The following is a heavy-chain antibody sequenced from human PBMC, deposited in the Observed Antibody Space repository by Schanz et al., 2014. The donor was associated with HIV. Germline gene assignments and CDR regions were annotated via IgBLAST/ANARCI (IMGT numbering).Heavy chain of an antibody. Sequence: EVQLLESGGGLVQPGESLRLSCAVSGFRFSSHAMTWVRQAPGKGLEWVSGISWNSGSKGYADTVKGRFTISRDNAKNSLYLQMNSLRAEDTAVYYCAKVLIPMIAVPYYGMDVWGQGTTVTVSS. V-gene: IGHV3-9*01. CDR1: GFRFSSHA. CDR2: ISWNSGSK. J-gene: IGHJ6*02. CDR3: AKVLIPMIAVPYYGMDV. D-gene: IGHD3-22*01.